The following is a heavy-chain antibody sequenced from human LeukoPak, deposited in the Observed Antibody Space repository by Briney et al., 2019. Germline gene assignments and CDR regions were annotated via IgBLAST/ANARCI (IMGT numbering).Heavy chain of an antibody. V-gene: IGHV3-30*18. CDR3: AKEAVEYFDY. CDR1: GFTFSKYD. CDR2: ISYDGTNK. Sequence: GGSLRLSCAASGFTFSKYDMHWVRQAPGKGLEWVAVISYDGTNKYYADSVKGRFTISRDNSKNTMYLQMNSLRAEDTAVYYCAKEAVEYFDYWGQGNLVTVSS. J-gene: IGHJ4*02.